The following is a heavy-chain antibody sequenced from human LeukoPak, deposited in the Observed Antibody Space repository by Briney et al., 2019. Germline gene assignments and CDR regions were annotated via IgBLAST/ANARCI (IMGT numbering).Heavy chain of an antibody. CDR2: ISLENGNA. CDR3: ARVTYVRPYQLDY. Sequence: ASVKVSCKASGYTFANYGINWVRQAPGQGLEWIGWISLENGNAGYAQRVQGRVTLTTDTSTSTAYMELRSLRSDDTAVYYCARVTYVRPYQLDYWGQGTLVSIFS. J-gene: IGHJ4*02. CDR1: GYTFANYG. D-gene: IGHD2-2*01. V-gene: IGHV1-18*01.